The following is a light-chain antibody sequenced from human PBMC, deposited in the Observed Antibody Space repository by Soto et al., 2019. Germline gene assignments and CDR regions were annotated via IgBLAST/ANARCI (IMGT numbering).Light chain of an antibody. J-gene: IGKJ1*01. CDR3: QQYARSPLT. V-gene: IGKV3-20*01. CDR1: QSVGNNY. CDR2: DAS. Sequence: IVLTHSPVPLSLSPGERATLSCRASQSVGNNYLAWYQQKPGQAPRLVIYDASSRATGIPDRFSASGSGTDFTLTISRLEPEDFAVYFCQQYARSPLTFGQGTKVDIK.